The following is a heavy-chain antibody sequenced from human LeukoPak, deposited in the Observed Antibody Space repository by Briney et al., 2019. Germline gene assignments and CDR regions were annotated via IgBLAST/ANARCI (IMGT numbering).Heavy chain of an antibody. CDR3: ARDRILSSWDPDAFDI. V-gene: IGHV3-30*03. D-gene: IGHD6-13*01. CDR2: ISYDGSNK. Sequence: GGSLRLSCAASGFTFSSYGMHWVRQAPGKGLEWVAVISYDGSNKYYADSVKGRFTISRDNSKNTLYLQMNSLRAEDTAVYYCARDRILSSWDPDAFDIWGQGTMVTVSS. J-gene: IGHJ3*02. CDR1: GFTFSSYG.